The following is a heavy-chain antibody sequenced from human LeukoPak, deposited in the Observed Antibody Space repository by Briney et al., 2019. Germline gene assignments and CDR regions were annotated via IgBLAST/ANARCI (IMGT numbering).Heavy chain of an antibody. CDR3: AKDNQRGGFQH. D-gene: IGHD3-16*01. Sequence: GGSLRLSCAASGFTFGSYSMNWVRQAPGKGVKWVSLISGDGATTYYADSVKGRFNISRDNSKSSLYLQMNSLRSEDSALYYCAKDNQRGGFQHWGQGTLVTVSS. CDR1: GFTFGSYS. V-gene: IGHV3-43*02. CDR2: ISGDGATT. J-gene: IGHJ1*01.